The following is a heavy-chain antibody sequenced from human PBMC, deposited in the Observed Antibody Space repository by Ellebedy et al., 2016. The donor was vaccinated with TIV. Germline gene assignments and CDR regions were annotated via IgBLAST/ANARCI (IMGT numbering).Heavy chain of an antibody. Sequence: GESLKISCAASGFTFSSYTLNWVRQAPGKGLEWVSSISTSSSYIYYADFVKGRFTVSGDNSKNTMYLQLKRLRAEDTATYFCARGNRLDSGWSRSYWYFDLWGRGTLVTVSS. V-gene: IGHV3-21*04. CDR2: ISTSSSYI. CDR1: GFTFSSYT. CDR3: ARGNRLDSGWSRSYWYFDL. D-gene: IGHD6-19*01. J-gene: IGHJ2*01.